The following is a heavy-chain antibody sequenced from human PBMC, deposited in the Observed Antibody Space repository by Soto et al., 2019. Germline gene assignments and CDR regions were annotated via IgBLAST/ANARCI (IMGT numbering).Heavy chain of an antibody. CDR1: GFTFSSYA. J-gene: IGHJ3*02. V-gene: IGHV3-64D*06. CDR2: ISSNGGST. Sequence: GGSLRLSCSASGFTFSSYAMHWVRQAPGKGLEYVSAISSNGGSTYYADSVKGRFTISRDNSKNTLYLQMSSLRAEDTAVYYCVKDRGTGSHAFDIWGQGTMVTVSS. D-gene: IGHD1-26*01. CDR3: VKDRGTGSHAFDI.